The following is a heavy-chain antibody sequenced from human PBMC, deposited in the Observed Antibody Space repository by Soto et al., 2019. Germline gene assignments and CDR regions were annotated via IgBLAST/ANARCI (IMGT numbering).Heavy chain of an antibody. D-gene: IGHD2-15*01. CDR1: GYTFTSYG. Sequence: QVQLVQSGAEVKKPGASVKVSCKASGYTFTSYGISWVRQAPGQGLEWMGWISAYNGNTKYAQKHQGRVTMTTDTSTRTAYVELRSLRSDDTAVYYCAREISALGWFDPWGQGTLVSVSS. CDR3: AREISALGWFDP. CDR2: ISAYNGNT. V-gene: IGHV1-18*01. J-gene: IGHJ5*02.